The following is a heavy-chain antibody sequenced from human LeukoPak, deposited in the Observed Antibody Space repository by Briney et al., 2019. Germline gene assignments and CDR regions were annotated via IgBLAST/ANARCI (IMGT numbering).Heavy chain of an antibody. Sequence: GGSLRLSCAASGFTFRTYAMSWVRQAPGEGLERVSAISGSGGSTYYADSVKGRFTISRDNSKNTLYLQMNSLRAEDTAVYYCAKVCGGDCFDAFDIWGQGTMVTVSS. D-gene: IGHD2-21*02. V-gene: IGHV3-23*01. CDR1: GFTFRTYA. J-gene: IGHJ3*02. CDR3: AKVCGGDCFDAFDI. CDR2: ISGSGGST.